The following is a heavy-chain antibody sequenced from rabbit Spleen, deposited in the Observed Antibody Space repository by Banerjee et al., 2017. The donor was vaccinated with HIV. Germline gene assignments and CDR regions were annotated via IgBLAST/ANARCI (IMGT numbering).Heavy chain of an antibody. J-gene: IGHJ6*01. CDR2: ISDRSGRT. CDR3: ARDTSSSFSSYGMDL. CDR1: GFSYSSNYY. Sequence: QQLEESGGDLVKPGASLTLTCTASGFSYSSNYYMCWVRQAPGKGLEWVACISDRSGRTDYATWAKGRFTISKTSSTTVTLQMTRLTAADTATYFCARDTSSSFSSYGMDLWGPGTLVTVS. D-gene: IGHD1-1*01. V-gene: IGHV1S40*01.